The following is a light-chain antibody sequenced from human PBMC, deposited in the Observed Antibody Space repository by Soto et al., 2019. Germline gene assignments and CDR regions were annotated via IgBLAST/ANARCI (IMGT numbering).Light chain of an antibody. CDR1: QSISSW. Sequence: DIQMTQSPSTLSASVGDRVTITCRASQSISSWLAWYQQKPGKAPKLLIYDASNLQSGVPSRFSGSGSGTDFTLTISSLEPEDFAVYYCQQRSNWPLTFGGGTKVDIK. J-gene: IGKJ4*01. CDR3: QQRSNWPLT. V-gene: IGKV1-5*01. CDR2: DAS.